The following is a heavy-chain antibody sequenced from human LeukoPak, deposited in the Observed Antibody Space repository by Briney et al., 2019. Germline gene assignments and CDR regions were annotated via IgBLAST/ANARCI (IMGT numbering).Heavy chain of an antibody. CDR1: GCTFSSYA. CDR2: ISYDGSNK. CDR3: ARPPSDY. V-gene: IGHV3-30-3*01. Sequence: GGSLRLSCAASGCTFSSYAMHWVRQAPGKGLEWVAVISYDGSNKYYADSVKGRFTISRDNSKNTLYLQMNSLRAEDTAVYYCARPPSDYWGQGTLVTVSS. J-gene: IGHJ4*02.